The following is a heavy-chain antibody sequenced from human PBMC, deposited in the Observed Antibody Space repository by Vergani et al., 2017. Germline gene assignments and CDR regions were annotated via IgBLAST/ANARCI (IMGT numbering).Heavy chain of an antibody. V-gene: IGHV3-33*01. D-gene: IGHD3-3*02. Sequence: QVQLAESGGGVVQPGRSLRLSCAGSGFTLSSHAMHWVRQAPGKGLEWVAFIWYDGSKEYYADSVKGRFTISRDNSKNTLYLQMNNLRAADTAVYYCARPPFHYYYYYYMDVWGKGTTVTVSS. J-gene: IGHJ6*03. CDR3: ARPPFHYYYYYYMDV. CDR2: IWYDGSKE. CDR1: GFTLSSHA.